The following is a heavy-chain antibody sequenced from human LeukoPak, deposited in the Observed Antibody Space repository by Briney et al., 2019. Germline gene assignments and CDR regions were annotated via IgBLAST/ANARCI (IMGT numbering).Heavy chain of an antibody. J-gene: IGHJ4*02. D-gene: IGHD4/OR15-4a*01. Sequence: GGSLRLSCAASGFTFSSYWMTWVRQTPGKGLEWEANIKHDGSEDYFVDSVKGRFTISRDNAENSLHLQMSSLRAEDTAVYYCARSANYGGHAFFDYWGQGILVIVSS. CDR3: ARSANYGGHAFFDY. CDR2: IKHDGSED. CDR1: GFTFSSYW. V-gene: IGHV3-7*01.